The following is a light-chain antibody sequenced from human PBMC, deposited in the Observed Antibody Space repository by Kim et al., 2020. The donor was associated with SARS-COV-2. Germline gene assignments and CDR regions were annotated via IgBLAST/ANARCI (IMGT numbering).Light chain of an antibody. V-gene: IGKV3-15*01. Sequence: EIVMTQSPATLSVSPGERATLSCRASQTVSSDLAWYQQQPGQAPRLLIYGASTRATGIPARFSGSGSGTDFTLTISSLKSEDFAVYYCQQYNNWPLTFGQGTKVDIK. CDR2: GAS. CDR1: QTVSSD. CDR3: QQYNNWPLT. J-gene: IGKJ1*01.